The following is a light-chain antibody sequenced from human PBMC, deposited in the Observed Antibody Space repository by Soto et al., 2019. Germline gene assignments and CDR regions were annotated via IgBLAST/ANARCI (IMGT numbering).Light chain of an antibody. CDR2: TAS. J-gene: IGKJ5*01. CDR3: QQSYSNPIS. V-gene: IGKV1-39*01. CDR1: QSISSH. Sequence: DIRMTQSPSSLSASFGDTVTITCRASQSISSHLNWYQQKPGKAPNILMYTASNLQSGVPSRFSGSGSGTDYTLTISSLQPEDFETYYCQQSYSNPISFGQGTRLEIK.